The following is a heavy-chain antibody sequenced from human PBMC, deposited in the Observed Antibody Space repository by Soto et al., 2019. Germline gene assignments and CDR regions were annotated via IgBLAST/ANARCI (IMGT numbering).Heavy chain of an antibody. D-gene: IGHD3-22*01. CDR2: MHTGGNEK. CDR3: ARDADTAGHYSHFDL. Sequence: QVQLVESGGGVVQPGGSLRLSCAASGFTFSYYGFHWVRQAPGKGLEWVAVMHTGGNEKYYVDSVKGRFTVSRDDSRNMVYLEMSGLRAEDTAEYFCARDADTAGHYSHFDLWGRGARVGVS. J-gene: IGHJ4*02. V-gene: IGHV3-33*08. CDR1: GFTFSYYG.